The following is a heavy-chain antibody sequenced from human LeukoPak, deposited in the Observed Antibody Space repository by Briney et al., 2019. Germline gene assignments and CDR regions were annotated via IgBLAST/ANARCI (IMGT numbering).Heavy chain of an antibody. CDR3: ARDRVFWSGYPPYNWFDP. CDR1: GGSISSGGYS. V-gene: IGHV4-30-2*01. Sequence: SETLSLTCAVSGGSISSGGYSWSWIRQPPGKGLEWIGYIYHSGSTYYNPSLKSRVTISVDRSKNQSSLKLSSVTAADTAVYYCARDRVFWSGYPPYNWFDPWGQGTLVTVSS. J-gene: IGHJ5*02. CDR2: IYHSGST. D-gene: IGHD3-3*01.